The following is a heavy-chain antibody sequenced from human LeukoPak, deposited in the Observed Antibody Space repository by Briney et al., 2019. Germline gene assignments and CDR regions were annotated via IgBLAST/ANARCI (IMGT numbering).Heavy chain of an antibody. J-gene: IGHJ5*02. CDR3: ARERPVVPAAIPGSFYPDNWFDP. Sequence: SQTLSLTCTVTGGSISSGGYYWSWIRQHPGKGLEWIGYTYYSGSNYYNPSLMRRVTISVDTSKNQFSLKLSSVTAADTAVYYCARERPVVPAAIPGSFYPDNWFDPWGQGTLVTVSS. CDR1: GGSISSGGYY. D-gene: IGHD2-2*01. V-gene: IGHV4-31*03. CDR2: TYYSGSN.